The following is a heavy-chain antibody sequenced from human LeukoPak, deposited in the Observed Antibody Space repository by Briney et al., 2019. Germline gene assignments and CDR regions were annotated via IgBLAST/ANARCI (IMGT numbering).Heavy chain of an antibody. CDR1: GGSISSSSYY. J-gene: IGHJ4*02. CDR3: ARGYYDSSGYPTPFDY. Sequence: SETLSLTCTVSGGSISSSSYYWSWIRQPPGKGLEWIGYIYYSGSTNYNPSLKSRVTISVDTSKNQFSLKLSSVTAADTAVYYCARGYYDSSGYPTPFDYWGQGTLVTVSS. V-gene: IGHV4-61*01. CDR2: IYYSGST. D-gene: IGHD3-22*01.